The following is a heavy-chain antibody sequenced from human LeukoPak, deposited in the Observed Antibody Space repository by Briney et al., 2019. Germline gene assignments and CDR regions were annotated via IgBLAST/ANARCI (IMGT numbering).Heavy chain of an antibody. CDR1: GGSFSGYY. Sequence: SETLSLTCAVYGGSFSGYYWSWIRQPPGKGLEWIGEINHSGSTNYNPSLKSRVTISVDTSKNQFSLKLSSVTAADTAVYYCARDLGRFDPWGQGTLVTVSS. CDR3: ARDLGRFDP. J-gene: IGHJ5*02. V-gene: IGHV4-34*01. CDR2: INHSGST.